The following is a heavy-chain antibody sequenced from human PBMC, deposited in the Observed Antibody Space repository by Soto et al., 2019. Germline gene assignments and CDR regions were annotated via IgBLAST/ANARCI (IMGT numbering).Heavy chain of an antibody. D-gene: IGHD6-13*01. J-gene: IGHJ6*02. CDR2: IWYDGSNK. CDR1: GFTFSSYG. V-gene: IGHV3-33*01. Sequence: PWGSLRLSCAASGFTFSSYGMHWVRQAPGKGLEWVAVIWYDGSNKYYADSVKGRFTISRDNSKNTLYLQMNSLRAEDTAVYYCARDAGGSSWYQYYGMDVWGQGTTVTVSS. CDR3: ARDAGGSSWYQYYGMDV.